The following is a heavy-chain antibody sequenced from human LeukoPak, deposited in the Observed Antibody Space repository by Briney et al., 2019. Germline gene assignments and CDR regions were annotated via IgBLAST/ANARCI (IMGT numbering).Heavy chain of an antibody. CDR1: GFTFSSYA. V-gene: IGHV3-23*01. CDR3: AKGGVVPAAPSNWFDP. Sequence: GGSLRLSRAASGFTFSSYAMSWVRQAPGKGLEWVSAISGSGGSTYYADSVKGRFTISRDNSKNTLYLQMNSLRAEDTAVYYCAKGGVVPAAPSNWFDPWGQGTLVTVSS. CDR2: ISGSGGST. D-gene: IGHD2-2*01. J-gene: IGHJ5*02.